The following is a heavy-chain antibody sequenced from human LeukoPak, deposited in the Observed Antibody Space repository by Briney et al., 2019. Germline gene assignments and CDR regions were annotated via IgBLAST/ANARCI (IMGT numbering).Heavy chain of an antibody. CDR2: ISSNGGST. D-gene: IGHD3-10*01. V-gene: IGHV3-64*01. Sequence: GGSLRLSCAASGFTFSSYAMHWVRQAPGKGLEYVSAISSNGGSTYYANSVKGRFTISRDNSKNTLYLQMGSLRIEDMAMYYCARAGFYYGSGSYYNPGDGMDVWGQGTTVTVSS. CDR3: ARAGFYYGSGSYYNPGDGMDV. CDR1: GFTFSSYA. J-gene: IGHJ6*02.